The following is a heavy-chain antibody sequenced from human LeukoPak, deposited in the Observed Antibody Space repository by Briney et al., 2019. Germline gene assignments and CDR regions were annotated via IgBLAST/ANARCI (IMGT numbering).Heavy chain of an antibody. D-gene: IGHD2-2*02. CDR1: GYSFTSYW. J-gene: IGHJ4*02. V-gene: IGHV5-51*01. Sequence: GASLKISCKGSGYSFTSYWIGWVRQMPGKGLEWMGIIYPGDSDTRYSPSFQGQVTISADKSISTAYLQWSSLKASDTAMYYCARATVQYCSSTSCSTHRYFDYWGQGTLSPSPQ. CDR2: IYPGDSDT. CDR3: ARATVQYCSSTSCSTHRYFDY.